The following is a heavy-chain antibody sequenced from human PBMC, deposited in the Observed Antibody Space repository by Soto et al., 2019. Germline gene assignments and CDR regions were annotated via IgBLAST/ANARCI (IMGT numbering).Heavy chain of an antibody. Sequence: GGSLRLSCAASGFTFSSYGMHWVRQAPGKGLEWVAVIWYDGSNKYYADSVKGRFTISRDNSKNTLYLQMNSLRAEDTAVYYCAKVKPGIQQWLVYFDYWGQGTLVTVSS. V-gene: IGHV3-33*06. J-gene: IGHJ4*02. CDR3: AKVKPGIQQWLVYFDY. D-gene: IGHD6-19*01. CDR2: IWYDGSNK. CDR1: GFTFSSYG.